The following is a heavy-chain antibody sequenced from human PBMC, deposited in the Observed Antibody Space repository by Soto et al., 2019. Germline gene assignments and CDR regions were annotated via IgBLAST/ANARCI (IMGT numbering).Heavy chain of an antibody. V-gene: IGHV1-69*13. Sequence: GASVKVSCKASGGTFSSYAISWVRQAPGQGLEWMGGIIPIFGTANYAQKFQGRVTITADESTSTAYMGLSSLRSEDTAVYYCAKSIAAQVFDYWGQGTLVTVSS. CDR3: AKSIAAQVFDY. J-gene: IGHJ4*02. CDR1: GGTFSSYA. D-gene: IGHD6-6*01. CDR2: IIPIFGTA.